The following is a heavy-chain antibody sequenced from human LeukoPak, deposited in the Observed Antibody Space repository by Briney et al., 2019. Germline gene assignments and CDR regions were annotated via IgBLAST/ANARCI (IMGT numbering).Heavy chain of an antibody. CDR2: ISYSGST. CDR1: GGSLSSGSYF. Sequence: PSETLSLTCTVSGGSLSSGSYFWGWVRQPPGRGLEWIGYISYSGSTNYNPSLKSRVTISVDTSKNQFSLKLSSVSAADMAVFYCARSPWGIAVAGHWGQGTLVTVFS. CDR3: ARSPWGIAVAGH. D-gene: IGHD6-13*01. J-gene: IGHJ4*02. V-gene: IGHV4-61*01.